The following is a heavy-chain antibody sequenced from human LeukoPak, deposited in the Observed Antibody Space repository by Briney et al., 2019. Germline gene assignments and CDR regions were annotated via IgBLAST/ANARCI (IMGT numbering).Heavy chain of an antibody. J-gene: IGHJ4*02. CDR1: GYTFPFYG. V-gene: IGHV1-18*01. Sequence: ACIKVSCQACGYTFPFYGISWVGQARGQGLEWMGWISAYNGNTNYAQTLQGRITMTTDTSTSTAYMELRSLRSDDTAVYYCARGLNIAAAGTDWGQGTLVTVSS. CDR2: ISAYNGNT. D-gene: IGHD6-13*01. CDR3: ARGLNIAAAGTD.